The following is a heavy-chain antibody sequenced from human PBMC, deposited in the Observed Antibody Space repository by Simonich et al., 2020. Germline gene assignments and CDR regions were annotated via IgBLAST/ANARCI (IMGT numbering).Heavy chain of an antibody. V-gene: IGHV1-2*02. Sequence: QVQLVQSGAEVKKPGASVKVSCKASGYTFTGYYLHWVRQAHGQGLEWMGLINPNSGGTNYAQKFKGRVTMTRDTSISTAYMELSRLRSDDTAVYYCARSHIATAGTGYFQHWGQGTLVTVSS. D-gene: IGHD6-13*01. CDR1: GYTFTGYY. CDR3: ARSHIATAGTGYFQH. J-gene: IGHJ1*01. CDR2: INPNSGGT.